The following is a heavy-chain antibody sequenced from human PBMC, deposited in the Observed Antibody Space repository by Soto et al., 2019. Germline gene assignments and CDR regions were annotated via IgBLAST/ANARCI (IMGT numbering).Heavy chain of an antibody. J-gene: IGHJ4*02. CDR2: INPSGGST. CDR3: ARTACTILGVVIDLDY. Sequence: GASVKVSCKASGYTFTSYYMHWVRQAPGQGLEWMGIINPSGGSTSYAQKFQGRVTMTRDTSTSTVYMELSSLRSEDTAVYYCARTACTILGVVIDLDYRGQGTLGTLSS. CDR1: GYTFTSYY. D-gene: IGHD3-3*01. V-gene: IGHV1-46*01.